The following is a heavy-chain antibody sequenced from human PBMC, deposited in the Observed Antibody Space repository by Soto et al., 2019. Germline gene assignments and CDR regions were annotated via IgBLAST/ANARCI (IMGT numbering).Heavy chain of an antibody. CDR3: ASSIRAAASFDY. J-gene: IGHJ4*02. Sequence: TLSLTCTVSGGSISSGGYYWSWIRQHPGKGLEWIGYIYYSGSTYYNPSLKSRVTISVDTSKNQFSLKLSSVTAADTAVYYCASSIRAAASFDYWGQGTLVTGSS. CDR1: GGSISSGGYY. CDR2: IYYSGST. D-gene: IGHD6-13*01. V-gene: IGHV4-31*03.